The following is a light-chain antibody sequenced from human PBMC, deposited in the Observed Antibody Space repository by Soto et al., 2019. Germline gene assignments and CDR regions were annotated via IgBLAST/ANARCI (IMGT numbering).Light chain of an antibody. V-gene: IGKV1-9*01. CDR2: TAS. Sequence: DIKLTQSPSVLSPSVGESVTITCRASQVISTSLAWYQLKPGKAPKLLIYTASTYESWVPARGSGSRSGAKFTVTNCTLQPDDLATYYCQHYNSYSEAFGQGTKVDIK. J-gene: IGKJ1*01. CDR1: QVISTS. CDR3: QHYNSYSEA.